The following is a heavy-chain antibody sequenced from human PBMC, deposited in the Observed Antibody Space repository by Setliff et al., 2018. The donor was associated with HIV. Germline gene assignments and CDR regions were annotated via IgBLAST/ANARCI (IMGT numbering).Heavy chain of an antibody. CDR3: ARDFPYSGSRYFDY. CDR1: GGTFSRYS. V-gene: IGHV1-69*13. CDR2: IVPIFGTT. Sequence: SVKVSCKASGGTFSRYSITWIRQAPGQGLEWMGGIVPIFGTTEYAQNLKGRVTITADEPTSTAYMELSSLTSADTAVYYCARDFPYSGSRYFDYWGQGTLVTVSS. D-gene: IGHD6-13*01. J-gene: IGHJ4*02.